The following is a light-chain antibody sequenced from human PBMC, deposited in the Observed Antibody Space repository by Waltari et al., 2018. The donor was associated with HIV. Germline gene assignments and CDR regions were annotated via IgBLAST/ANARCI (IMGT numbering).Light chain of an antibody. J-gene: IGLJ1*01. CDR3: QVWDSSSEYV. CDR1: SIGSKS. CDR2: DDF. V-gene: IGLV3-21*02. Sequence: SYVLTQPPSVSVAPGQTARIPCGDSIGSKSVHWYQQKPGQAPVMVVYDDFDRPSGIPERFSGSNSGKTATLTISRVEAGDEADYFCQVWDSSSEYVFGSGTKVTVL.